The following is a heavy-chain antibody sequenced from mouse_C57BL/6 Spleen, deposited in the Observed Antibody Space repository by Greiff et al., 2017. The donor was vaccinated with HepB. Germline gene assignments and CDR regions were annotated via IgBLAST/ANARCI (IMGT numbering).Heavy chain of an antibody. CDR3: ASGYYYGSGDY. V-gene: IGHV1-52*01. Sequence: VQLQQSGAELVRPGSSVKLSCKASGYTFTSYWMHWVKQRPIQGLEWIGNIDPSDSETHYNQKFKDKATLTVDKSSSTAYMQLSSLTSEDSAVYYCASGYYYGSGDYWGQGTTLTVSS. CDR1: GYTFTSYW. D-gene: IGHD1-1*01. J-gene: IGHJ2*01. CDR2: IDPSDSET.